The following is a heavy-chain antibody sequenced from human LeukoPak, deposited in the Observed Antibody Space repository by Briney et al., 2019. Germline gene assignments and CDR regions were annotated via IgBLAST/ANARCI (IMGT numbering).Heavy chain of an antibody. J-gene: IGHJ6*02. CDR1: GYTFTSYY. D-gene: IGHD6-13*01. V-gene: IGHV1-46*01. Sequence: ASVKVSCKASGYTFTSYYMHWVRQAPGQGLEWMGIINPSGGSTSYAQKFQGRVTMTRDTPTSTVYMELSSLRSEDTAVYYCARDCGPSSSWYLFDVWGQGTTVTVSS. CDR2: INPSGGST. CDR3: ARDCGPSSSWYLFDV.